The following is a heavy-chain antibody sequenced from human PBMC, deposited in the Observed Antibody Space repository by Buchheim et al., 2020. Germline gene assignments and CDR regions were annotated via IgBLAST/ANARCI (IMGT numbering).Heavy chain of an antibody. Sequence: EAQLLESGGGLVQPGGSLRLSCAVSGFTFSNSAMTWVRQAPGKGLEWVSAISRSGDTTYYADSVMGRFTIPRDTSKTTLYLQMNSLRVDDTAVYYCAKEEVPNDYWGLGT. CDR1: GFTFSNSA. J-gene: IGHJ4*02. CDR3: AKEEVPNDY. V-gene: IGHV3-23*01. CDR2: ISRSGDTT.